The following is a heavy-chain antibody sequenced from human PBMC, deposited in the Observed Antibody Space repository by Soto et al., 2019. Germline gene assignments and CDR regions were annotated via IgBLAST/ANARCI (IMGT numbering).Heavy chain of an antibody. CDR3: ARRYGGNCDY. V-gene: IGHV4-34*01. CDR1: GVSFSGYY. CDR2: INHSGST. D-gene: IGHD3-16*01. J-gene: IGHJ4*02. Sequence: PSETLSLTCAVYGVSFSGYYWSWIRQPPGKGLEWIGEINHSGSTNYNPSLKSRVTISVDTSKNQFSLKLSSVTAADTAVYYCARRYGGNCDYWGQGTLVTVSS.